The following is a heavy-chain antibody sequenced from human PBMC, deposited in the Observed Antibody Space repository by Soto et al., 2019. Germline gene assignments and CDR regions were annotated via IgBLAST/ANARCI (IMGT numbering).Heavy chain of an antibody. D-gene: IGHD3-10*01. CDR3: ARGSSSDDPAMVRGVINYYYGMDV. CDR1: GGTFSSYA. Sequence: GASVKVSCKASGGTFSSYAISWVRHAPGQGLEWMGGIIPIFGTANYAQKFQGRVTITADESTSTAYMELSSLRSEDTAVYYCARGSSSDDPAMVRGVINYYYGMDVWGQGTTVTVSS. V-gene: IGHV1-69*13. J-gene: IGHJ6*02. CDR2: IIPIFGTA.